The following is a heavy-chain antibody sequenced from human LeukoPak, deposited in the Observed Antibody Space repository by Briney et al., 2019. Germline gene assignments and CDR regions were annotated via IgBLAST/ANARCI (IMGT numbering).Heavy chain of an antibody. CDR3: ARVQQQQLVTWFDY. Sequence: PSETLSLTCTVSGGSISSYYWSWIRQPPGKGLEWIGYIYYSGSTNYNPSLKSRVTISVDTSKNQFSLKLSSVAAADTAVYYCARVQQQQLVTWFDYWGQGTLVTVSS. CDR2: IYYSGST. CDR1: GGSISSYY. D-gene: IGHD6-13*01. J-gene: IGHJ4*02. V-gene: IGHV4-59*01.